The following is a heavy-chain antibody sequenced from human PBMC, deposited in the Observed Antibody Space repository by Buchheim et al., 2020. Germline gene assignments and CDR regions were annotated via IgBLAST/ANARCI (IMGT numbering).Heavy chain of an antibody. J-gene: IGHJ6*02. V-gene: IGHV3-48*03. CDR3: ASLKGRTGTGYGMDV. CDR2: ISSSGSTK. CDR1: GFTFSSFE. D-gene: IGHD1-1*01. Sequence: EVQLVESGGGLVLPGGSLRLSCAVAGFTFSSFEMNWVRQAPGKGLEWASYISSSGSTKYYADSVKGRFTISRDNAENSRYLQMNSLRVEDTAAYYCASLKGRTGTGYGMDVWGQGTT.